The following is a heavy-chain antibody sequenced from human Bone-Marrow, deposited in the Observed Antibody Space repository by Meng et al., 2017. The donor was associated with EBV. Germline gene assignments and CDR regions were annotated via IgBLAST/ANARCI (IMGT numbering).Heavy chain of an antibody. CDR2: LIPMLGAP. Sequence: QVQLVQSGAEVKKPGSSVKVSCKTSGGPFNSDAISWVRQAPGQGLEWIGGLIPMLGAPNYALKFQDRVTITADKSTSIHYMELSSLRSDDTAVYYCASESGRGYTPDYWGRGTLVTVSS. D-gene: IGHD3-10*01. CDR1: GGPFNSDA. J-gene: IGHJ4*02. V-gene: IGHV1-69*06. CDR3: ASESGRGYTPDY.